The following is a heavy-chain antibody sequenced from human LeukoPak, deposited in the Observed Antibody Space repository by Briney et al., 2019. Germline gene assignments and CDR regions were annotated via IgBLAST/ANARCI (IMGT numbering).Heavy chain of an antibody. J-gene: IGHJ4*02. Sequence: PGGSLRLSCAASGFTFSSYGMHWVRQAPGKGLEWVAVISYDGSNKYYADSVKGRFTISRDNSKNTLYLQMNSLRPEDTAVYYCAKTLWGPRSCPDYWGQGTLITVSS. V-gene: IGHV3-30*18. CDR3: AKTLWGPRSCPDY. CDR2: ISYDGSNK. CDR1: GFTFSSYG. D-gene: IGHD3-16*01.